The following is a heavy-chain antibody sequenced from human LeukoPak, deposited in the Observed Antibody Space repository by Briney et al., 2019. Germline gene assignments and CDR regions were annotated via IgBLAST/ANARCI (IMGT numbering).Heavy chain of an antibody. D-gene: IGHD3-10*01. V-gene: IGHV4-39*01. CDR2: IYYSGST. J-gene: IGHJ4*02. CDR1: GGFISSSSYY. CDR3: ARVGYFGSGNYYNDRGAFDY. Sequence: SETLSLTCTVSGGFISSSSYYWGWIRQPPGKGLEWIGSIYYSGSTYYNPSLKSRVTISVDTSKNQFSLKLSSVTAADTAVYYCARVGYFGSGNYYNDRGAFDYWGQGTLVTVSS.